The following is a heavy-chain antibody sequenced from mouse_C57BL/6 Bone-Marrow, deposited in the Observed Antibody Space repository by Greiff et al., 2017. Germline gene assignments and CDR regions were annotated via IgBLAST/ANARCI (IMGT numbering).Heavy chain of an antibody. J-gene: IGHJ4*01. CDR2: ISNGGGST. Sequence: EVMLVESGGGLVQPGGSLKLSCAASGFTFSDYYMYWVRQTPEKRLEWVAYISNGGGSTYYPDTVKGRFTISRDNAKNTLYLQMSRLKSEDTAMYYCARHDYVGAMDYWGQGTSVTVSS. CDR1: GFTFSDYY. V-gene: IGHV5-12*01. D-gene: IGHD2-4*01. CDR3: ARHDYVGAMDY.